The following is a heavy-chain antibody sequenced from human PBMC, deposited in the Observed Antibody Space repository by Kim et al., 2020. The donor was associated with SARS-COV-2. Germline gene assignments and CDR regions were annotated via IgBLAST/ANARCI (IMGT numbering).Heavy chain of an antibody. Sequence: STSYAQKFQGRVTMTRDTSTSTVYMELSSLRSEDTAVYYCVREDSYGFDYWGQGTLVTVSS. J-gene: IGHJ4*02. CDR2: ST. V-gene: IGHV1-46*01. D-gene: IGHD5-18*01. CDR3: VREDSYGFDY.